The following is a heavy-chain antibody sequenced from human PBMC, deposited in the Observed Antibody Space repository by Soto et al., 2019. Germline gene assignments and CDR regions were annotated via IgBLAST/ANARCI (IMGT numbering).Heavy chain of an antibody. CDR3: ARLENGDSFDY. D-gene: IGHD3-10*01. CDR1: GGSISSSSYY. Sequence: SETLSLTCTVSGGSISSSSYYWGWIRQPPGKGLEWIGSIYYSGSTYYNPSLKSRVTISVDTSKNQFSRKLSSVTAADTAVYYCARLENGDSFDYWGQGTLVTVSS. CDR2: IYYSGST. V-gene: IGHV4-39*01. J-gene: IGHJ4*02.